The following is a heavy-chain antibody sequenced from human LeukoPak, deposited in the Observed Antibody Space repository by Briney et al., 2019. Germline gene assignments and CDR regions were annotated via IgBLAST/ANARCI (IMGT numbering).Heavy chain of an antibody. CDR3: ARRAFGHGAAFDY. V-gene: IGHV1-46*01. J-gene: IGHJ4*02. CDR2: INPSGGST. CDR1: GYTFTSYY. D-gene: IGHD6-25*01. Sequence: ASVTVSCTASGYTFTSYYMHWVRQAPGQGPEWMGIINPSGGSTSYAQKFQGRVTMTRDTSTSTVYMELSSLRSEDTAVYYCARRAFGHGAAFDYWGQGTLVTVSS.